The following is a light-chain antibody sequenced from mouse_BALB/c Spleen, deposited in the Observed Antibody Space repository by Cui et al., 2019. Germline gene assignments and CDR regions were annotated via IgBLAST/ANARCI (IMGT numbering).Light chain of an antibody. CDR2: LTS. CDR1: SSVSY. CDR3: QQWSSNPPT. Sequence: QIVLTQPPALMSASPGEKVTMTCSASSSVSYMYWYQQKPRSSPKPWIYLTSNLASGVPARFSGSGSGTSYSLTISSMEAEDAATYYCQQWSSNPPTFGSGTKLEIK. J-gene: IGKJ4*01. V-gene: IGKV4-68*01.